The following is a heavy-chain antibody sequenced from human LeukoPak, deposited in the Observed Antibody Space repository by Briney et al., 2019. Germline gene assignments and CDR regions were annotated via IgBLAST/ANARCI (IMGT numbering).Heavy chain of an antibody. CDR2: INSNSGGT. V-gene: IGHV1-2*02. Sequence: ASVKVSCKASGYTFTGYYMHWVRQAPGQGLEWMGWINSNSGGTNYAQKFQGRVTMTRDTSISTAYMELSRLRSDDTAVYYCARGYCSGGSCYSRFDYWGQGTLVTVSS. CDR1: GYTFTGYY. CDR3: ARGYCSGGSCYSRFDY. J-gene: IGHJ4*02. D-gene: IGHD2-15*01.